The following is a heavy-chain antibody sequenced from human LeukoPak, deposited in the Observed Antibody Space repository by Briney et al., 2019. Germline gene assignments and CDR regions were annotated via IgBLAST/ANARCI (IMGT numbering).Heavy chain of an antibody. CDR1: GGSISTYY. CDR3: SSGGGSGSSSSLFDL. J-gene: IGHJ5*02. D-gene: IGHD3-10*01. Sequence: PSETLSLTCTVTGGSISTYYWSWIRQPAGKGLEWIGNIYYNEYANYKPSIINQGPIYLHTCKNQFSLVVANEPAANTAVYYCSSGGGSGSSSSLFDLWGQGTLVTVSS. CDR2: IYYNEYA. V-gene: IGHV4-59*13.